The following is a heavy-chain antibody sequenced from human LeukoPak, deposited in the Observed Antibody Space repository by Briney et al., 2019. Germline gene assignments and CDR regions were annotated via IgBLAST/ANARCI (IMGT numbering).Heavy chain of an antibody. CDR3: AAHNWNDDRRAFDI. CDR2: ISGSGDRT. CDR1: GLTFSNYA. D-gene: IGHD1-20*01. Sequence: QPGGSLRLSCAASGLTFSNYAMSWVRQAPGKGLEWVSEISGSGDRTHYVDSVKGRFTISRDNSKSTLYLQMNSLRADDTAVYYCAAHNWNDDRRAFDIWGQGTMVTVSS. V-gene: IGHV3-23*01. J-gene: IGHJ3*02.